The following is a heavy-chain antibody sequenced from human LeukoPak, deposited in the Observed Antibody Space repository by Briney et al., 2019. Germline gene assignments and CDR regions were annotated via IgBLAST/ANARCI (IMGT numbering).Heavy chain of an antibody. CDR1: GGSFSGYY. D-gene: IGHD3-10*01. J-gene: IGHJ4*02. Sequence: SETLSLTCAVYGGSFSGYYWSWIRQPPGKGLEWIGEINHSGSTNYNPSLKSRVTISVDTSKNQFSLKLRSVTAADTAVYYCARLWFGELVTDSWGQGTLVTVSS. CDR3: ARLWFGELVTDS. CDR2: INHSGST. V-gene: IGHV4-34*01.